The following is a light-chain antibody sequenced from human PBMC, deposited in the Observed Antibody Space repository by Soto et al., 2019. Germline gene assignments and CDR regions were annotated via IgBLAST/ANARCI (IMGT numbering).Light chain of an antibody. CDR1: EVVTTNF. Sequence: VLTQSPGSLSLSPGERATLSCRASEVVTTNFIAWYQQQPGQPPRLLIFGASSRAAGIPDRFTGIGSGTDFSLAISRLEPEDSAVYFCHYYGHAVDTFGQGTKLEI. CDR3: HYYGHAVDT. V-gene: IGKV3-20*01. CDR2: GAS. J-gene: IGKJ2*01.